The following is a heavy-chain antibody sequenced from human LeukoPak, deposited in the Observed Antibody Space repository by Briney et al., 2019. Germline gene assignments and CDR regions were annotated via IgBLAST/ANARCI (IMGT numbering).Heavy chain of an antibody. CDR2: IYYSGST. J-gene: IGHJ5*02. CDR1: GGSISSYY. Sequence: SETLSLTCTVSGGSISSYYWSWIRQPPGKGPEWIGYIYYSGSTNYNPSLKSRVTISVDTSKNQFSLKLSSVTAADTAVYYCARVGLGSGSYYKGNWFDPWGQGTLVTVSS. D-gene: IGHD3-10*01. CDR3: ARVGLGSGSYYKGNWFDP. V-gene: IGHV4-59*01.